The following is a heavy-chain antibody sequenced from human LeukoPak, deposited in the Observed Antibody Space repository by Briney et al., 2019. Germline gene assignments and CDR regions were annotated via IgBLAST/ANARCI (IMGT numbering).Heavy chain of an antibody. Sequence: SETLSLTCTVSGGSISSYYWSWIRQPPGKGLEWIGYIYYSGSTNYNPSLKSRVTISVDTSKNQFSLKLSSVTAADTAVYYCARQKAEWEPIDYWGQGTLVTVSS. CDR2: IYYSGST. V-gene: IGHV4-59*01. CDR3: ARQKAEWEPIDY. D-gene: IGHD1-26*01. CDR1: GGSISSYY. J-gene: IGHJ4*02.